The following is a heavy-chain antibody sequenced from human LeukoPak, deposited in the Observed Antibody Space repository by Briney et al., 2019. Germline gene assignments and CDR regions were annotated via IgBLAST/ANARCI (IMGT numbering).Heavy chain of an antibody. CDR1: GGFISDYY. V-gene: IGHV4-4*07. D-gene: IGHD7-27*01. CDR2: ISTSGST. J-gene: IGHJ2*01. CDR3: ARDLGAVWYFDL. Sequence: SETLSLTCTVSGGFISDYYWSWIRQPAGKGLEWIGRISTSGSTNYNPSLESRVTMSLDTSKNHFSLKLNSVTAADTALYYCARDLGAVWYFDLWGRGTLVTVSS.